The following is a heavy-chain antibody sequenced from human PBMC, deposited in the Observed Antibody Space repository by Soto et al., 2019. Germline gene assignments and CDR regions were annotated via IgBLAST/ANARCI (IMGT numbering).Heavy chain of an antibody. D-gene: IGHD5-18*01. CDR2: IIPIFGTA. V-gene: IGHV1-69*06. J-gene: IGHJ4*02. CDR3: ARVSSYGYYFDY. CDR1: RGTFSSYA. Sequence: VASVKVSCKASRGTFSSYAISWVRQAPGQGLEWMGGIIPIFGTANYAQKFQGRVTITADKSTSTAYMELSSLRSEDTAVYYCARVSSYGYYFDYWGQGTLVTVSS.